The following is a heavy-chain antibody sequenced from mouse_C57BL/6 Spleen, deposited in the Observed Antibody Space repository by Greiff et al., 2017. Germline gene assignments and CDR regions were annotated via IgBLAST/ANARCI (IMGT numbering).Heavy chain of an antibody. D-gene: IGHD1-1*02. CDR2: ISYDGSN. CDR3: ARRGSYDYFDY. CDR1: GYSITSGYY. Sequence: VQLKQSGPGLVKPSQSLSLTCSVTGYSITSGYYWNWIRQFPGNKLEWMGYISYDGSNNYNPSLKNRISITRDTSKNQFFLKLNSVTTEDTATYYCARRGSYDYFDYWGQGTTLTVSS. J-gene: IGHJ2*01. V-gene: IGHV3-6*01.